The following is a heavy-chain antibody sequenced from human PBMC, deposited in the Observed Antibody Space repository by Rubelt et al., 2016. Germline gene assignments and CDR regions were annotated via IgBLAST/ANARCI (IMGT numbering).Heavy chain of an antibody. V-gene: IGHV3-23*01. CDR1: GFPFSTYA. CDR3: ARALFSRSYSSGWLYFES. D-gene: IGHD6-19*01. Sequence: GESLRLSCAASGFPFSTYAMRWVRQAPGKGLEWVSGISGSGGDTFYADSVKGRFTISRDNARDNTKSSLYLQMDSLRAEDTAVYYCARALFSRSYSSGWLYFESWGQGTLVTVSS. CDR2: ISGSGGDT. J-gene: IGHJ4*02.